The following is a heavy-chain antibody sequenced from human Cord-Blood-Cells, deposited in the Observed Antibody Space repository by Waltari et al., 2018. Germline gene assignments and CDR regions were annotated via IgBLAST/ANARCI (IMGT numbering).Heavy chain of an antibody. D-gene: IGHD4-4*01. J-gene: IGHJ4*02. CDR3: ARQKVTDFDY. Sequence: QLQLHESGPGLVKPSETLSLTCTVSGGSISSSGYYWGWIRQPPGKGLEWIGSIYYSGSTYYNPSLKSRVTISVDTSKNQFSLKLSSVTAADTAVYYCARQKVTDFDYWGQGTLVTVSS. V-gene: IGHV4-39*01. CDR1: GGSISSSGYY. CDR2: IYYSGST.